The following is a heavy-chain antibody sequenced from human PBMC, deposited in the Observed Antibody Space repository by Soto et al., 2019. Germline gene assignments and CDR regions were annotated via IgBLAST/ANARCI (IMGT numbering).Heavy chain of an antibody. CDR1: GYTFTSYD. Sequence: QVQLVQSGAEVKKPGASVQVSCKPSGYTFTSYDINWVRQATGQGLEWMGWMNTNSGNTGSAHKFQGRVTMTRHTSISTAYSELSSMRSEVTAVYYGARSASRGWARKSCDYGGQGPLVTVSS. CDR2: MNTNSGNT. V-gene: IGHV1-8*01. D-gene: IGHD1-26*01. CDR3: ARSASRGWARKSCDY. J-gene: IGHJ4*02.